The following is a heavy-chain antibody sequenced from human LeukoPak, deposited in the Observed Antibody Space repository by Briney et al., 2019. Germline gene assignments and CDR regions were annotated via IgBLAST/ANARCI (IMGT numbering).Heavy chain of an antibody. J-gene: IGHJ6*02. CDR1: GYTFTSFY. CDR3: ARDSVGGDYGMDV. CDR2: INPRGGST. V-gene: IGHV1-46*01. D-gene: IGHD1-26*01. Sequence: ASVKVSCKASGYTFTSFYMHWVRQAPGQGLEWMGIINPRGGSTTSAQKFQGRVTLTRDTSTSTAYMELSSLRSEDTAVYYCARDSVGGDYGMDVWGQGTTVTVSS.